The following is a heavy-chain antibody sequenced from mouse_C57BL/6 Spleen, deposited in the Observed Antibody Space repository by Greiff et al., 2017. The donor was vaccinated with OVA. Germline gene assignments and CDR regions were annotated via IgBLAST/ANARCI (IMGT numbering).Heavy chain of an antibody. J-gene: IGHJ4*01. CDR2: INPSTGGT. CDR1: GYSFTGYY. V-gene: IGHV1-42*01. CDR3: ARPSKAYYAMDY. Sequence: VQLQQSGPELVKPGASVKISCKASGYSFTGYYMNWVKQSPEKSLEWIGEINPSTGGTTYNQKFKAKATLTVDKSSSTAYMQLKSLTSEDSSVYYVARPSKAYYAMDYWGKGTSVTVSS.